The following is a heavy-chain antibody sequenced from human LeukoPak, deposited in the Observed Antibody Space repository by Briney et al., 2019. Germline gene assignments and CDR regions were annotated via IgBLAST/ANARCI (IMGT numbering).Heavy chain of an antibody. CDR3: ARANYYDSGGFFPYGLDV. Sequence: KPSETLSLTCAVSGGSITSYYWSWIRQPAGKGLEWIGRIYSSGSTNYNPSLKSRVTMSVDTSKNQFSLKVNSVTAADTAVYYCARANYYDSGGFFPYGLDVWGHGTTVTVSS. CDR2: IYSSGST. D-gene: IGHD3-22*01. CDR1: GGSITSYY. V-gene: IGHV4-4*07. J-gene: IGHJ6*02.